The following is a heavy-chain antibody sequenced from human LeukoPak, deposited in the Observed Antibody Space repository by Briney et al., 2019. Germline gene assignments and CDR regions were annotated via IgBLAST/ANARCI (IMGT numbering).Heavy chain of an antibody. CDR3: AATTVTTTGSDY. D-gene: IGHD4-17*01. Sequence: PGGSLRLSCAASGFTFSSYAMHWVRQAPGKGLEWVAVISYDGSNKYYADSVKGRFTTSRDNSKNTLYLQMNSLRAEDTAVYYCAATTVTTTGSDYWGQGTLVTVSS. CDR2: ISYDGSNK. CDR1: GFTFSSYA. J-gene: IGHJ4*02. V-gene: IGHV3-30-3*01.